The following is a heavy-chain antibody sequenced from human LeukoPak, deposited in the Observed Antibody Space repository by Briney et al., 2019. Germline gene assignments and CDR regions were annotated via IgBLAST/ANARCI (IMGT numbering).Heavy chain of an antibody. CDR1: GFTFSSYS. CDR2: ISSSSSYI. V-gene: IGHV3-21*01. Sequence: GGSLRLSCAASGFTFSSYSMDWVRQAPGKGLEWVSSISSSSSYIYYADSVKGRFTISRDNAKNSLYLQMNSLRAEDTAVYYCARDFSYGSGFDYWGQGILVTVSS. CDR3: ARDFSYGSGFDY. D-gene: IGHD5-18*01. J-gene: IGHJ4*02.